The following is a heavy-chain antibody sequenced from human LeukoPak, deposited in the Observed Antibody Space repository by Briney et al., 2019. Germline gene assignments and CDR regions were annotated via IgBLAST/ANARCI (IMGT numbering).Heavy chain of an antibody. CDR2: IIPIFGTA. Sequence: SVKVSCKASVGTFSSYAISWVRQTPGQGLECMGRIIPIFGTAHYAQKFQGRVTSTTDESTSTAYMELSSLRSEDTAVYYCARDWGLDYDFWSGYYKGNWFDPWGQGTLVTVSS. CDR1: VGTFSSYA. V-gene: IGHV1-69*05. CDR3: ARDWGLDYDFWSGYYKGNWFDP. J-gene: IGHJ5*02. D-gene: IGHD3-3*01.